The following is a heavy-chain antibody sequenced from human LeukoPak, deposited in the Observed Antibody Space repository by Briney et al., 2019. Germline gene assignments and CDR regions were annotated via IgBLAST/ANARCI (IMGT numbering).Heavy chain of an antibody. V-gene: IGHV3-23*01. CDR2: ISGSGGST. Sequence: GSLGLSCAASGFPLSSHALSRVRQAPGKGLEWVSAISGSGGSTYYADSVKGRFTISRDNSKNTLYLQMNSLRAEDTAVYYSAKVQWFGELLSAFDIWGQGTMVTVSS. CDR3: AKVQWFGELLSAFDI. D-gene: IGHD3-10*01. J-gene: IGHJ3*02. CDR1: GFPLSSHA.